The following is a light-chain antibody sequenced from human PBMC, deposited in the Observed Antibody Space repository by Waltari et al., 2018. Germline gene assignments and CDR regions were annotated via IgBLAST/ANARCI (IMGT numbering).Light chain of an antibody. Sequence: ERATLSCRASQSVSSNLAWYQQKPGQAPRLLIYGASTRATGIPARFSGSGSGTEFTLTISSLQSEDFAVYYCQQYNNWPGTFGQGTKLEIK. CDR3: QQYNNWPGT. CDR1: QSVSSN. CDR2: GAS. J-gene: IGKJ2*01. V-gene: IGKV3-15*01.